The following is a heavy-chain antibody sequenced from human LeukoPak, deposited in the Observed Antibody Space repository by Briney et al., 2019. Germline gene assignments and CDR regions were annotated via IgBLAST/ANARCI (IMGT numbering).Heavy chain of an antibody. Sequence: NSGGSLRLSCTASGFTFGDYAMSWIRQAPGKGLEWVGRIKGKTASGAPDYVASVKGRFTISRDDSQNTLFLQMNSLKTEDTAVYYCITVDHDFWSGFYSPNHYFDYWGQGTLVTVSS. D-gene: IGHD3-3*01. V-gene: IGHV3-15*01. J-gene: IGHJ4*02. CDR1: GFTFGDYA. CDR2: IKGKTASGAP. CDR3: ITVDHDFWSGFYSPNHYFDY.